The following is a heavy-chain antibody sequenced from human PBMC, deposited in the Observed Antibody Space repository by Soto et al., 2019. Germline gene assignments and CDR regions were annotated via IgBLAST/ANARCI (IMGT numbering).Heavy chain of an antibody. D-gene: IGHD3-10*01. Sequence: QVHLVQSGAEVKKPGASVKVSCKGSGYTFTSYGITWVRQAPGQGLEWMRWISAHNGNTNYAQKLQGRVTVTRDTSTSTAYMELRSLRSDDTAVYFCARGRDGEYWCQGALVTVSS. CDR3: ARGRDGEY. V-gene: IGHV1-18*01. CDR1: GYTFTSYG. J-gene: IGHJ4*02. CDR2: ISAHNGNT.